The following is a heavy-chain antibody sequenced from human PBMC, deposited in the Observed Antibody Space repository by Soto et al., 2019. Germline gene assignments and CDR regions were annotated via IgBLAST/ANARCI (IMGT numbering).Heavy chain of an antibody. CDR1: GYTFTGYY. Sequence: QVQLVQSGAEVKKPGASVKVSCKASGYTFTGYYMHWVRQAPGQGLEWMGWINANSGGTNYAQKFQGWVTMTRETSIRTAYMELSRLRSDDTAVYYCARGGGGYSYGFDYWGQGTLVTVSS. CDR3: ARGGGGYSYGFDY. D-gene: IGHD5-18*01. V-gene: IGHV1-2*04. J-gene: IGHJ4*02. CDR2: INANSGGT.